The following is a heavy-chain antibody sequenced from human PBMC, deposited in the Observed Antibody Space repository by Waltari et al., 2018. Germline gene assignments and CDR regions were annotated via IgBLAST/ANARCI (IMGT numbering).Heavy chain of an antibody. J-gene: IGHJ4*02. Sequence: QLQLQESGPGLVKPSETLSLTCTVSRGPLSSSSYYSGWIHQPPGKGLEWIGTIHYSGSTYYNPSLKSRVTVSVDTSKNQFSLRLSSVTAADTAIYYCARHGRKGSTVRGPDSWGQGTLVTVSS. V-gene: IGHV4-39*01. D-gene: IGHD4-4*01. CDR2: IHYSGST. CDR1: RGPLSSSSYY. CDR3: ARHGRKGSTVRGPDS.